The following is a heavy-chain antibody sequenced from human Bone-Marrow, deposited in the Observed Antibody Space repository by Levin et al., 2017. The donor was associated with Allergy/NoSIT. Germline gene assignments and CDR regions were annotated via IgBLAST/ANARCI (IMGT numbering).Heavy chain of an antibody. Sequence: GESLKISCKGSGYSFTKYWIGWVRQMPGKGLEWMGIISPADFDTRYSPSFQGQVTISADRSITTAYLQWSSLKASDTAMYYCARGGGDSGFDYWGQGTLVTVSS. CDR2: ISPADFDT. J-gene: IGHJ4*02. CDR1: GYSFTKYW. V-gene: IGHV5-51*01. D-gene: IGHD4-17*01. CDR3: ARGGGDSGFDY.